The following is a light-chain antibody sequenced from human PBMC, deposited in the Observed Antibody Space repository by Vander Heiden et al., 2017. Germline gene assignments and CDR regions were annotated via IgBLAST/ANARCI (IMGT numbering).Light chain of an antibody. CDR1: QGITNC. Sequence: DIQMSQSPSSLSASVGDTLAIACRTSQGITNCLAWYKQRRGQVTKLLICAAYTLQAGVPSRFSGGGSGTDFTLTISGMQPEDGSTYYCQKYNTGVTFGPGTKVDIK. J-gene: IGKJ3*01. V-gene: IGKV1-27*01. CDR3: QKYNTGVT. CDR2: AAY.